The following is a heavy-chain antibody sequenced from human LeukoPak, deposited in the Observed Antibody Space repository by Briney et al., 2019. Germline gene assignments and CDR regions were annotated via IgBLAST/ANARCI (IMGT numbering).Heavy chain of an antibody. CDR2: IYSGGST. J-gene: IGHJ6*03. D-gene: IGHD3-10*01. Sequence: GGSLRLSCAASRFPVRSNYMSWVRQAPGKGLEWVSVIYSGGSTYYADSVKGRFTISRDNSKNSLYLQMNSLRAEDTAVYYCLITEYSSGSQTDYYTDVWGKGTTVTISS. V-gene: IGHV3-53*01. CDR1: RFPVRSNY. CDR3: LITEYSSGSQTDYYTDV.